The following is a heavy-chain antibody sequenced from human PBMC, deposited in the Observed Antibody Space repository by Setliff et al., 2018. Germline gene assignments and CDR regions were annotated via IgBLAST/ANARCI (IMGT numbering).Heavy chain of an antibody. CDR1: GGSFSGYS. D-gene: IGHD3-10*01. CDR3: TGYQGSGSNYKVVNWFDP. Sequence: PSETLSLTCAVYGGSFSGYSWSWIRQPPGKGLEWIGKINHSGSTNYNPSLKSRVTISIDTSKNQFSLKLSSVTAADTAVYYCTGYQGSGSNYKVVNWFDPWGQGTLVTVSS. J-gene: IGHJ5*02. CDR2: INHSGST. V-gene: IGHV4-34*01.